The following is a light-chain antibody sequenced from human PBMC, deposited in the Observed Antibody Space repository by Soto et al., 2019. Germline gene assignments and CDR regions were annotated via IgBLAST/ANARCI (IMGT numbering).Light chain of an antibody. CDR2: DVS. CDR1: SSDVGSSNG. Sequence: QSVLTQPPSVSGSPGQSVTISCTGTSSDVGSSNGVSWYQQPPGTAPKLMIYDVSNRPSGVPDRFSGSKSGNTASLTISGLQAEDEADYYSSSYTSTSTYVFGTGTKVTVL. J-gene: IGLJ1*01. CDR3: SSYTSTSTYV. V-gene: IGLV2-18*02.